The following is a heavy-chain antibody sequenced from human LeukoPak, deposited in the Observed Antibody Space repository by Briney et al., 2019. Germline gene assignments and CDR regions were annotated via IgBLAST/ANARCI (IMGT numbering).Heavy chain of an antibody. J-gene: IGHJ4*02. CDR2: IYYSGST. Sequence: SETLSLTCTVSGGSISSSSYYWSWIRQPPGKGLEWIGYIYYSGSTNYNPSLKSRVTTSVETSKNQFSLKLSSVTAADTAVYYCARVTGYMIEDYFDYWGQGTLVTVSS. CDR1: GGSISSSSYY. V-gene: IGHV4-61*01. CDR3: ARVTGYMIEDYFDY. D-gene: IGHD3-22*01.